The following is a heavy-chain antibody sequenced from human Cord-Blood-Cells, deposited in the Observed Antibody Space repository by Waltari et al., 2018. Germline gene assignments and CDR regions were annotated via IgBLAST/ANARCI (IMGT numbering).Heavy chain of an antibody. Sequence: QVQLVQSGAEVKKPGAPVKVSCKASGYTFTGYYMHWVRQAPGQGLEWMGWINPNSGGTNYAQKFQGRVTMTRDTSISTAYMELSRLRSDDTAVYYCARGGYSYGYIGPFDYWGQGTLVTVSS. D-gene: IGHD5-18*01. V-gene: IGHV1-2*02. CDR1: GYTFTGYY. CDR2: INPNSGGT. J-gene: IGHJ4*02. CDR3: ARGGYSYGYIGPFDY.